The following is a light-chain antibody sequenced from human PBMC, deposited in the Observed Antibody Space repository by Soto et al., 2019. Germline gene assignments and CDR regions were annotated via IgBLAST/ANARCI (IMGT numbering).Light chain of an antibody. CDR3: QQYNTWPPMA. CDR2: GAS. Sequence: EIVMTQSPATLSVPPGERATLSCRASQSVSSNLAWYQQKPGQAPRLLIYGASTRATGIPARFSGSWSGTEFTLTISRLPSEDFAVYYCQQYNTWPPMAFGQGTKVEIK. V-gene: IGKV3-15*01. J-gene: IGKJ1*01. CDR1: QSVSSN.